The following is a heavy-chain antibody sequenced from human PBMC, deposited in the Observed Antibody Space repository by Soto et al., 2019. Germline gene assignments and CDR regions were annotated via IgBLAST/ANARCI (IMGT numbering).Heavy chain of an antibody. J-gene: IGHJ5*02. V-gene: IGHV4-4*02. CDR1: GGSISSSNW. Sequence: SETLSLTCAVSGGSISSSNWWSWVRQPPGKGLEWIGEIYHSGSTNYNPSLKSRVTISVDKSKNQFSLKLSSVTAADTAVYYCARDRRYSSGWYGNWFDPWGQGTLVTVS. D-gene: IGHD6-19*01. CDR2: IYHSGST. CDR3: ARDRRYSSGWYGNWFDP.